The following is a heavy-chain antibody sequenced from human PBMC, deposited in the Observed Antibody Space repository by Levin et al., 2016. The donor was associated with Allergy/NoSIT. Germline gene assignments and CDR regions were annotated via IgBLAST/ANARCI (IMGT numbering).Heavy chain of an antibody. V-gene: IGHV3-30*18. J-gene: IGHJ5*02. CDR1: GFTFSNYG. CDR2: IAHNGNVQ. D-gene: IGHD6-25*01. Sequence: GESLKISCAASGFTFSNYGMHWVRQTPGRGLELVAVIAHNGNVQLYADSVKGRFIISRDSSKNMVYLQLNSLTTEDTGIYYCVKEGSQFSSDWDDHWGQGTRVTVSS. CDR3: VKEGSQFSSDWDDH.